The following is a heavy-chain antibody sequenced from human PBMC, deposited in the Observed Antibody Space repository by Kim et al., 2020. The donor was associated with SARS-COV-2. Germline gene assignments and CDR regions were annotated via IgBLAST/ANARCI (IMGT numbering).Heavy chain of an antibody. CDR1: GGSFSGYY. J-gene: IGHJ6*01. D-gene: IGHD1-26*01. V-gene: IGHV4-34*01. CDR2: INHSGST. CDR3: AREKRQAHQWDSTKGYYY. Sequence: SETLSLTCAVYGGSFSGYYWSWIRQPPGKGLEWIGEINHSGSTNYNPSLKSRVTISVDTSKNQFSLKLSSVTAADTAVYYCAREKRQAHQWDSTKGYYY.